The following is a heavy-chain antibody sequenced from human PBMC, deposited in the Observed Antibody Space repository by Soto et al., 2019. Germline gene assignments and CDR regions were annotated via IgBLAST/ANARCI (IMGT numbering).Heavy chain of an antibody. J-gene: IGHJ6*02. CDR3: ARHVPYCSDTSHCAYGMDV. CDR2: IYYSGST. Sequence: LSLTCTVSGGSISSYYWSWIRQPPGKGLEWIGYIYYSGSTNYNPSLKSRVTISVDTSKNQFSLKLSSVTAADTAVYYCARHVPYCSDTSHCAYGMDVWGQGTTVTVSS. V-gene: IGHV4-59*08. D-gene: IGHD2-2*01. CDR1: GGSISSYY.